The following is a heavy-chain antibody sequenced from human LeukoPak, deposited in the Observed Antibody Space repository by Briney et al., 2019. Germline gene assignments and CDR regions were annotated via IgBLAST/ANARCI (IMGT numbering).Heavy chain of an antibody. J-gene: IGHJ5*02. V-gene: IGHV4-39*01. Sequence: PSATLSLTCTVSGGSISSSGYFWGWIRQPPGRGLEWIGTIYYSGNTYYNPSLKSRVTISVDTSKNQFSLKLSSVTAADTAVYYCARHVTIFGAPNWFDPWGQGTLVTVSS. CDR1: GGSISSSGYF. CDR2: IYYSGNT. CDR3: ARHVTIFGAPNWFDP. D-gene: IGHD3-3*01.